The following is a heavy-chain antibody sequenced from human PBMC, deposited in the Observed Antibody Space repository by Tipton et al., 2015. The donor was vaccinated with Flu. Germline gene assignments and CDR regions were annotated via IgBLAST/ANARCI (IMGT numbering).Heavy chain of an antibody. V-gene: IGHV3-7*01. D-gene: IGHD5-12*01. J-gene: IGHJ6*02. CDR3: ARQRGSYAMDV. CDR1: GFTFNNYY. CDR2: IKPDGSDE. Sequence: SLRLSCAASGFTFNNYYMSWVRHTPGRGLEWVANIKPDGSDEYYVDSVKGRFTISRDNAKNSLYLQMNSLRAEDTAVYYCARQRGSYAMDVWGQGTTVPVSS.